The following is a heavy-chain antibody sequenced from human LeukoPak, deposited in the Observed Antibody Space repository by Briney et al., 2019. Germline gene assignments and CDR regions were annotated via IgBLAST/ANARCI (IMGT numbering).Heavy chain of an antibody. CDR1: GFIFSNIS. V-gene: IGHV3-64*01. CDR3: ARESNDDYGNTLDV. D-gene: IGHD4-17*01. CDR2: ISGNGDST. J-gene: IGHJ3*01. Sequence: GGSLRLSCAVSGFIFSNISMHWVRQAPGKGLAYVSAISGNGDSTYYANSVKGRFTISRDNSKNTLYLQMGSLRAEDMAVYYCARESNDDYGNTLDVWGQGTMVTVSS.